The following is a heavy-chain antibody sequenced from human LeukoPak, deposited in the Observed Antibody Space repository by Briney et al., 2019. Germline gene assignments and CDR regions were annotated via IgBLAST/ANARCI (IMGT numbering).Heavy chain of an antibody. CDR1: DGSISSYY. Sequence: SETLPLTCTVSDGSISSYYLSWIRQPPGKGLEWIGYIYNGGSANYNPSLKDRLTFFMDTSKNQFSLELSSVTAADTAVYYCAKYAVSKTYYYGMDVWGQGTTVTVSS. V-gene: IGHV4-59*01. D-gene: IGHD3-16*01. J-gene: IGHJ6*02. CDR2: IYNGGSA. CDR3: AKYAVSKTYYYGMDV.